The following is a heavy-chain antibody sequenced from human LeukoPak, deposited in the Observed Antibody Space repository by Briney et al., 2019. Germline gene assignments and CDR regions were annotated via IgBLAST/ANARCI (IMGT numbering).Heavy chain of an antibody. CDR2: IYYSGST. CDR3: ARVSSWRDAFDI. J-gene: IGHJ3*02. V-gene: IGHV4-59*01. CDR1: GGSISTYY. Sequence: SETLSFTCTVSGGSISTYYWSWIRQPPGKGLEWIGYIYYSGSTNYNPSLKSRVTISVDTSKNQFSLKLSSVTAADTAVYYCARVSSWRDAFDIWGQGTMVTVSS.